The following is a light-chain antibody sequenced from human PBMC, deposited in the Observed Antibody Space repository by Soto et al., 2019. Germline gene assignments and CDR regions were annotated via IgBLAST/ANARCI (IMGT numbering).Light chain of an antibody. CDR3: QSYDNRLSGYV. CDR1: SSNIGAGYD. J-gene: IGLJ1*01. Sequence: QSVLTQPPSMSAAPGQRVTISCTGSSSNIGAGYDVHWYRQLPGAAPKLLIHGNINRPSGVPERFSGSKSGTSASLVITGLQPEDEATYYCQSYDNRLSGYVFGAGTKVTVL. CDR2: GNI. V-gene: IGLV1-40*01.